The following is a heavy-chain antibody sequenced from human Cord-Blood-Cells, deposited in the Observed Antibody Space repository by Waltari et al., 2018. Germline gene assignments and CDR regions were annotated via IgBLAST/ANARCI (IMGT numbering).Heavy chain of an antibody. Sequence: QVQLQESGPGLVKPSETLSLTCTVSGGFISSYYWSWIRQPPGKGLEWIGYIYYSGSTNDNPSLKSRVTISVDMSKNQFSLKLSSVTAADTAVYYCARQSSGSGDFDYWGQGTLVTVSS. CDR3: ARQSSGSGDFDY. CDR2: IYYSGST. D-gene: IGHD7-27*01. J-gene: IGHJ4*02. CDR1: GGFISSYY. V-gene: IGHV4-59*08.